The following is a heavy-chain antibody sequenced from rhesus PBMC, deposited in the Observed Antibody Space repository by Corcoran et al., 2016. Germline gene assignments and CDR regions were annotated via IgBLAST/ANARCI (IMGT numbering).Heavy chain of an antibody. CDR1: GGSVSSSNW. D-gene: IGHD1-32*01. Sequence: QVQLQESGPGLVKPSETLSLTCAVSGGSVSSSNWWSWIRQPPGKGLEWIGYISGSSVSTYYNPSLKGRVTISTDTSKNQFSLKLSSVTAADTAVYYCARGWNGFDYWGQGVLVTVSS. CDR3: ARGWNGFDY. CDR2: ISGSSVST. J-gene: IGHJ4*01. V-gene: IGHV4-65*01.